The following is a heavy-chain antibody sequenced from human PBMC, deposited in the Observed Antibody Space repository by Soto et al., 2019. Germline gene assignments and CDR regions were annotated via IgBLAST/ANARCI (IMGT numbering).Heavy chain of an antibody. CDR3: ARHLGEGYFDY. Sequence: SETLSLTCTVSGDSISSSTYFWGWVRQPPGKGLEWIGSIYYSGSTYYNPSLKSRVTISVDTSKNHFSLKVRSVTAADTAVYYCARHLGEGYFDYWGQGTLVTVSS. J-gene: IGHJ4*02. CDR2: IYYSGST. CDR1: GDSISSSTYF. V-gene: IGHV4-39*01.